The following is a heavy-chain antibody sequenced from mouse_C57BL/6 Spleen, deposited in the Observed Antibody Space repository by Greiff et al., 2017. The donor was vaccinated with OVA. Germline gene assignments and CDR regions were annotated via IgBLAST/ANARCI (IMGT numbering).Heavy chain of an antibody. Sequence: QVQLQQSGPGLVQPSQSLSITCTVSGFSLTSYGVHWVRQSPGKGLEWLGVIWSGGSTDYNAAFMSRLSITKDNSKSQVFFKMNSLQADDTAIYYCAKDITTDYYAMDYWGQGTSVTVSS. D-gene: IGHD1-1*01. CDR3: AKDITTDYYAMDY. J-gene: IGHJ4*01. CDR2: IWSGGST. V-gene: IGHV2-5*01. CDR1: GFSLTSYG.